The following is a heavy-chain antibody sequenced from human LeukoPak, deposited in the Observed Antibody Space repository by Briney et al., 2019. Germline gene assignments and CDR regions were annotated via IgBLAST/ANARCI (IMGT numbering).Heavy chain of an antibody. CDR2: IYYSGST. CDR3: ARGWATIVVVPAASYAFDI. Sequence: SETLSLTCTVSGGSISSYYWSWIRQPPGKGLEWIGYIYYSGSTNYNPSLKSRVTISVDTSKNQFSLKLSSVTAADTAVYYCARGWATIVVVPAASYAFDIWGQGTMVTVSS. CDR1: GGSISSYY. D-gene: IGHD2-2*01. V-gene: IGHV4-59*01. J-gene: IGHJ3*02.